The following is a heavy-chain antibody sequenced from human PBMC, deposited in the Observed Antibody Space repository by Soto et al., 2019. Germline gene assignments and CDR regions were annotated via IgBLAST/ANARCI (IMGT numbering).Heavy chain of an antibody. D-gene: IGHD2-15*01. J-gene: IGHJ4*02. CDR1: GFTFSNFG. Sequence: QVQVVESGRGVVQPGRSLRLSCAASGFTFSNFGMHWVRQAPGKGLEWVAAISSDGSDKYYLDSVKGRFIISRDNSKNTLFLQMNSLRVEDTAVYYCVRGSDVARQELDYWGQGTLVTVSS. CDR2: ISSDGSDK. CDR3: VRGSDVARQELDY. V-gene: IGHV3-30*03.